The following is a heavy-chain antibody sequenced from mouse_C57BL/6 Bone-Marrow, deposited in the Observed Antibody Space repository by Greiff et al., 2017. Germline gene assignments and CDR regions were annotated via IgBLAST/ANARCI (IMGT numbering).Heavy chain of an antibody. J-gene: IGHJ2*01. D-gene: IGHD1-1*01. Sequence: VQLQQSGPELVKPGASVKISCKASGYTFTDYYMNWVKQSHGKSLEWIGDITPNNGGTSYNQKFKGKATLTVDKSASTAYMELRSLTSEDSAVYYCASFPIYYYGSSPFDYWGQGTTRTVSS. CDR1: GYTFTDYY. CDR3: ASFPIYYYGSSPFDY. CDR2: ITPNNGGT. V-gene: IGHV1-26*01.